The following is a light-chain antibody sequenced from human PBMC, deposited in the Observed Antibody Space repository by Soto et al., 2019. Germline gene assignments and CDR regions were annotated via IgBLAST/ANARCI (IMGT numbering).Light chain of an antibody. CDR2: GAS. J-gene: IGKJ1*01. CDR1: QSVSSYY. CDR3: QQYGSSPTWT. V-gene: IGKV3-20*01. Sequence: EIVLTQSPGTLSLSPGERATLSCRASQSVSSYYLAWYQHKPGQAPRLLIYGASSRATGIPDRFSGSGSGTDFTLTISRREPEDFAVYYCQQYGSSPTWTFGQGTKVEIK.